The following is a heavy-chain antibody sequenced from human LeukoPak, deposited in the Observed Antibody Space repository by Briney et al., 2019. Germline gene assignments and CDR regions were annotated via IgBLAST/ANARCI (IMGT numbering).Heavy chain of an antibody. CDR3: ARVPEQITMMGGAFDI. D-gene: IGHD3-22*01. Sequence: SETLSLTCTVSGGSITNYYWNWIRQPPGKGLEWIGYIHNSDNSNYNPSLKSRVTISADTSNNQFSLRLNSVTSADTAVYYCARVPEQITMMGGAFDIWGQGTLVTVSS. J-gene: IGHJ3*02. V-gene: IGHV4-59*01. CDR2: IHNSDNS. CDR1: GGSITNYY.